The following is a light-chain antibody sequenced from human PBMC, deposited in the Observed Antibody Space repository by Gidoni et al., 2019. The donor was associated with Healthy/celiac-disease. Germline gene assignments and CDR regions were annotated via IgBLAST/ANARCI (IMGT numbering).Light chain of an antibody. V-gene: IGKV1-39*01. J-gene: IGKJ1*01. Sequence: DIQMTQSPSSLSASVGDRVTITCRASQSISSYLNWYQQKPGKAPKLLIYAASSLQSGVPSRFSGSGSGTDFTFTISSRQPEDFATYDCQQSYSTPWTFGQGTKVEIK. CDR2: AAS. CDR3: QQSYSTPWT. CDR1: QSISSY.